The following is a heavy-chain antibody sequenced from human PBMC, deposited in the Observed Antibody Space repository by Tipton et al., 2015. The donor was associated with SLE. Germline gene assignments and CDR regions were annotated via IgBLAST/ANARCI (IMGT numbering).Heavy chain of an antibody. J-gene: IGHJ4*02. V-gene: IGHV4-38-2*02. CDR3: ARRWDTSTWDY. CDR1: GSSIDGGYH. Sequence: TLSLTCIVSGSSIDGGYHWGWIRQPPGKGLEWIANIHHSGRTYYNPSLKSRVTISMDTSKNQFSLKLSSVTAADTALYYCARRWDTSTWDYWGQGTLVSVSS. CDR2: IHHSGRT. D-gene: IGHD6-13*01.